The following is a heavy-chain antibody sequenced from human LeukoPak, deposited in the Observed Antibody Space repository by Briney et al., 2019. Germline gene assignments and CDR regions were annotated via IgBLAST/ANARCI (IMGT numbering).Heavy chain of an antibody. J-gene: IGHJ4*02. CDR3: ARDRRYSSGWYGIDY. CDR2: IYYSGST. D-gene: IGHD6-19*01. Sequence: SETLSLTCTVSGGSINSYYWSWIRQPPGKGLEWIGYIYYSGSTNYNPSLKSRVTISVDTSKNQFSLKLSSVTAADTAVYYCARDRRYSSGWYGIDYWGQGTLVTVSS. CDR1: GGSINSYY. V-gene: IGHV4-59*01.